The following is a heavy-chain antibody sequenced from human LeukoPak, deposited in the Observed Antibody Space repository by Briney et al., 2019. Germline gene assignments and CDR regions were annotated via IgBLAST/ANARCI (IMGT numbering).Heavy chain of an antibody. V-gene: IGHV4-38-2*02. Sequence: SETLSLTCTVSGYSISSGYYWGWIRQPPGKGLEWIGSIYHSGSTYYNPSLKSRVTISVDTSKNQFSLKLSSVTAADTAVYYCARLPPSGYDYPFDYWGQGTLVTVSS. D-gene: IGHD5-12*01. CDR2: IYHSGST. CDR1: GYSISSGYY. CDR3: ARLPPSGYDYPFDY. J-gene: IGHJ4*02.